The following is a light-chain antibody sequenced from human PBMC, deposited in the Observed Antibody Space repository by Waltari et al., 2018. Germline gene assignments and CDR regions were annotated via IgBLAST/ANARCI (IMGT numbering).Light chain of an antibody. V-gene: IGKV1-33*01. CDR3: QQYDNLPPG. CDR2: DAS. CDR1: QDISNY. Sequence: DIQMTQSPSSLSASVGDRVTITCQASQDISNYLNWYQQKPGKDPKLLIYDASNLETGVPSRFSGSGSGTDFTFTISSLQPEDIATYYCQQYDNLPPGFGQGTKLEIK. J-gene: IGKJ2*01.